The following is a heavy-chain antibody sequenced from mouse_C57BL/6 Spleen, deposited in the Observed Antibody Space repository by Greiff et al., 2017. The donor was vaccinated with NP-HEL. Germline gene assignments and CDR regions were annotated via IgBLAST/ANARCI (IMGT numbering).Heavy chain of an antibody. J-gene: IGHJ3*01. V-gene: IGHV1-18*01. CDR2: INPNNGGT. D-gene: IGHD1-1*01. CDR3: ARRAYGSRGAY. CDR1: GYTFTDYN. Sequence: EVQLQQSGPELVKPGASVKIPCKASGYTFTDYNMDWVKQSHGKSLEWIGDINPNNGGTIYNQKFKGKATLTVDKSSSTAYMELRSLTSEDTAVYYCARRAYGSRGAYWGQGTLVTVSA.